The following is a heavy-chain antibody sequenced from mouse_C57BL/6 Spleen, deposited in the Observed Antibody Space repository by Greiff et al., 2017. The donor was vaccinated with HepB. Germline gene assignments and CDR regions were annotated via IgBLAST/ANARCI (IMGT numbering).Heavy chain of an antibody. D-gene: IGHD3-2*02. CDR3: ARGRATRQLRPYYAMDY. V-gene: IGHV1-18*01. CDR1: GYTFTDYN. J-gene: IGHJ4*01. CDR2: INPNNGGT. Sequence: EVQLVESGPELVKPGASVKIPCKASGYTFTDYNMDWVKQSHGKSLEWIGDINPNNGGTIYNQKFKGKATLTVDKSSSTAYMELRSLTSEDTAVYYCARGRATRQLRPYYAMDYWGQGTSVTVSS.